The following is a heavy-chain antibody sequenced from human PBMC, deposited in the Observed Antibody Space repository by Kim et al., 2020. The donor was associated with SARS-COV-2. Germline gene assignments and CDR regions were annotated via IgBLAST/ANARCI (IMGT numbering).Heavy chain of an antibody. D-gene: IGHD3-9*01. Sequence: DSVKGRFTISRDKSKNTLYLQMNSLRAEDTAVYYCAKVSSGGILTGAFDYWGQGTLVTVSS. V-gene: IGHV3-23*01. CDR3: AKVSSGGILTGAFDY. J-gene: IGHJ4*02.